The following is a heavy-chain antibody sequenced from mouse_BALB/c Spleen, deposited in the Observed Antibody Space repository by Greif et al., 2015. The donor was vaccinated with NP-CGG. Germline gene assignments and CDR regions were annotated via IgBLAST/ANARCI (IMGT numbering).Heavy chain of an antibody. CDR2: IYPGSGST. CDR1: GYNFTSYW. V-gene: IGHV1-55*01. D-gene: IGHD2-2*01. J-gene: IGHJ4*01. Sequence: QVQLQQSGAELVKPGTSVKLSCKASGYNFTSYWINWVKLRPGQGLEWIGDIYPGSGSTNYNEKFKSKATLTVDTSSSTAYMQLSSLASEDSALYYCAIPPYGYEGYYAMDYWGQGTSVTVSS. CDR3: AIPPYGYEGYYAMDY.